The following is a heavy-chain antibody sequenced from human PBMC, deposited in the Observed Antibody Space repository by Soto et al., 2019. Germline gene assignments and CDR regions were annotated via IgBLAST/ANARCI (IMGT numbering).Heavy chain of an antibody. J-gene: IGHJ3*02. D-gene: IGHD5-12*01. V-gene: IGHV3-33*01. CDR3: ARGRDGYNFSAFDI. CDR2: IWYDGSNK. Sequence: VGSLRLSCAASGFTFSSYGMHWVRQAPGKGLEWVAVIWYDGSNKYYADSVKGRFTISRDNSKNTLYLQMNSLRAEDTAVYYCARGRDGYNFSAFDIWGQGTMVTVSS. CDR1: GFTFSSYG.